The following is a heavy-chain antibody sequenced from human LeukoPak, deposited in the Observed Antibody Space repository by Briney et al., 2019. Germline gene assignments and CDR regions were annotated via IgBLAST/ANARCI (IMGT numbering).Heavy chain of an antibody. D-gene: IGHD3-3*01. CDR3: ARREGGVTIFWSGYYVY. Sequence: GGSLRLSCAASGFTFSSYSMNWVRQAPGKGLEWVSSISSSSSYIYYADPVKGRFTISRDNAKNSLYLQMNSLRAEDTAVYYCARREGGVTIFWSGYYVYWGQGTLVTVSS. CDR1: GFTFSSYS. V-gene: IGHV3-21*01. J-gene: IGHJ4*02. CDR2: ISSSSSYI.